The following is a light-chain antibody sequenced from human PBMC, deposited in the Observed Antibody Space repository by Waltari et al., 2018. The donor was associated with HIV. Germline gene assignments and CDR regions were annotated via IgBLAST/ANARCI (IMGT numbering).Light chain of an antibody. Sequence: DIQMTQSPSSVSVSVVDRVTITCRANQDINNWLAWYPQKPGKAPKLLIYAAFNLQSGVPSRFSGSRSGPDFTLTITSLQPEDFATYYCQQANSFPPTFGGGTKV. J-gene: IGKJ4*01. CDR1: QDINNW. V-gene: IGKV1-12*01. CDR3: QQANSFPPT. CDR2: AAF.